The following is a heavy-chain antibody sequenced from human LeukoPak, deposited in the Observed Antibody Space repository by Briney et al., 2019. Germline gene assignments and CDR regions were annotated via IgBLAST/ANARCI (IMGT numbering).Heavy chain of an antibody. J-gene: IGHJ5*02. CDR2: ISSSSSYI. CDR1: GFTFSSYA. V-gene: IGHV3-21*01. D-gene: IGHD3-22*01. Sequence: GGSLRLSCAASGFTFSSYAMSWVRQAPGKGLEWVSSISSSSSYIYYADSVKGRFTISRDNAKNSLYLQMNSLRAEDTAVYYCASEPLPLYYYDSSGYGQVEHWGQGTLVTVSS. CDR3: ASEPLPLYYYDSSGYGQVEH.